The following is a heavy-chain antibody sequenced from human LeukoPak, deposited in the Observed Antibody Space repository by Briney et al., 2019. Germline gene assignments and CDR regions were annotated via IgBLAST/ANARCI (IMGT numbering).Heavy chain of an antibody. J-gene: IGHJ4*02. CDR2: FYYGGNT. CDR1: GGSIRSYY. Sequence: SETLSLTCTVSGGSIRSYYWGWIRQPPGKGLEWIGYFYYGGNTNYNPSLKSRVTISVDTSKNQFSLKLNSVTAADTAVYYCARGSGSYGFWGQGTLVTVSS. D-gene: IGHD1-26*01. V-gene: IGHV4-59*01. CDR3: ARGSGSYGF.